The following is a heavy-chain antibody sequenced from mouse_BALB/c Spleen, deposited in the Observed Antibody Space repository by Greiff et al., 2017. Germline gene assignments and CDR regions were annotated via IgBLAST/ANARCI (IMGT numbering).Heavy chain of an antibody. CDR2: ISSGGST. D-gene: IGHD2-3*01. J-gene: IGHJ3*01. CDR1: GFTFSSYA. V-gene: IGHV5-6-5*01. Sequence: EVTLVESGGGLVKPGGSLKLSCAASGFTFSSYAMSWVRQTPEKRLEWVASISSGGSTYYPDSVKGRFTISRDNARNILYLQMSSLRSEDTAMYYCAWLLPFAYWGQGTLVTVSA. CDR3: AWLLPFAY.